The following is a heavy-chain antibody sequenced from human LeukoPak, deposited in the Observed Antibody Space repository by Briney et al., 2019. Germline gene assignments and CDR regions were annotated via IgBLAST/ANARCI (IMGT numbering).Heavy chain of an antibody. CDR2: ISSSSSYI. Sequence: PGGSLRLSCAASGFPISSYSMNWVRQVPGKGLEGVSSISSSSSYIYYTDSVNGRVTISRDNAKNSLYLQMNSLRAEDTAVYYCARDRPAVAGKRIDYWGQGTLVTVSS. CDR3: ARDRPAVAGKRIDY. D-gene: IGHD6-19*01. J-gene: IGHJ4*02. CDR1: GFPISSYS. V-gene: IGHV3-21*01.